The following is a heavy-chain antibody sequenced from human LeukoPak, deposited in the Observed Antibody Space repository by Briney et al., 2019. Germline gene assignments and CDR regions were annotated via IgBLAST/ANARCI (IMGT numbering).Heavy chain of an antibody. Sequence: GASVKVSCKASGGTFSSYAISWVRQAPGQGLEWMGGMNPNSGATNYAQKFQGRVTMTRDTSSSTAYMELSRLTSDDTAVYYCARDPTNWIQFWGQGTLVTVSS. CDR3: ARDPTNWIQF. D-gene: IGHD1-1*01. J-gene: IGHJ4*02. CDR1: GGTFSSYA. V-gene: IGHV1-2*02. CDR2: MNPNSGAT.